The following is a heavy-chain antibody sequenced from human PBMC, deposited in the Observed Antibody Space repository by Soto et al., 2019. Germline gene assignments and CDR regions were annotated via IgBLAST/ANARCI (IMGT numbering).Heavy chain of an antibody. V-gene: IGHV3-23*01. CDR1: GFTFSSYA. J-gene: IGHJ4*02. Sequence: LRLSCAASGFTFSSYAMSWVRQAPGKGLEWVSAISGSGGSTYYADSVKGRFTTSRDNSKNTLYLQMNSLRAEDTAVYYCAKDGRRWLQFVYWGQGTLVTVSS. CDR2: ISGSGGST. CDR3: AKDGRRWLQFVY. D-gene: IGHD5-12*01.